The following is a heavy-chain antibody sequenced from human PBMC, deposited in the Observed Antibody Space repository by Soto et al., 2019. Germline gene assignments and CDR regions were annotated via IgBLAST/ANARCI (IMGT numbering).Heavy chain of an antibody. V-gene: IGHV3-74*01. CDR1: GFTFSSYW. D-gene: IGHD6-6*01. CDR3: ARDLGSSSRELGYYYYYYYGMDV. CDR2: INSDGSST. Sequence: GGSLRLSCAASGFTFSSYWMHWVRQAPGKGLVWVSRINSDGSSTSYADSGKGRFTISGDNAKNRLYLQMNSLRAEDTAVYYCARDLGSSSRELGYYYYYYYGMDVWGQGTTVTVSS. J-gene: IGHJ6*02.